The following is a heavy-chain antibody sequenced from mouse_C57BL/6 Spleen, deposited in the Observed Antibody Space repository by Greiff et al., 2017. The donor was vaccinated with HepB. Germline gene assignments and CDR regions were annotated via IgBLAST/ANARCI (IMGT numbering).Heavy chain of an antibody. J-gene: IGHJ4*01. CDR3: ARDPTGYYAMDY. Sequence: VQLKESGGGLVKPGGSLKLSCAASGFTFSSYAMSWVRQTPEKRLEWVATISDGGSYTYYPDNVKGRFTISRDNAKNNLYLQMSHLKSEDTAMYYCARDPTGYYAMDYWGQGTSVTVSS. D-gene: IGHD4-1*02. CDR2: ISDGGSYT. V-gene: IGHV5-4*01. CDR1: GFTFSSYA.